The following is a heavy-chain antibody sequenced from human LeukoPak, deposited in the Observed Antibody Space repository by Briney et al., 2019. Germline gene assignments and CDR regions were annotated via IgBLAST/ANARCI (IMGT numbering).Heavy chain of an antibody. CDR2: IWSDGSNK. V-gene: IGHV3-33*01. CDR1: GFIFSSYG. CDR3: ARDGFLSSPYVAFDI. J-gene: IGHJ3*02. Sequence: GRSLRLSCAASGFIFSSYGMHWVRQAPGKGLEWVAVIWSDGSNKYYADSVKGRFTISRDNSKNTLYLQMNSLRPEDTAVYYCARDGFLSSPYVAFDIWGQGTMVTVSS. D-gene: IGHD2-8*01.